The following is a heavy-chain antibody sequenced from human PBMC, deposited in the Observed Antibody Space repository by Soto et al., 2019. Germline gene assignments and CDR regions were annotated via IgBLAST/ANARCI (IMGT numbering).Heavy chain of an antibody. CDR1: GFTFISSF. J-gene: IGHJ4*02. CDR3: ARYFRGSGRYFFDY. Sequence: PGGSLRLSCVASGFTFISSFMGWVRQAPGKGLEWVANINQDGSGTYYVDSVKGRFTISRDNAKNSVYLQMNSLRAEDTAVYYCARYFRGSGRYFFDYWGQGTLVTVSS. V-gene: IGHV3-7*03. CDR2: INQDGSGT. D-gene: IGHD6-19*01.